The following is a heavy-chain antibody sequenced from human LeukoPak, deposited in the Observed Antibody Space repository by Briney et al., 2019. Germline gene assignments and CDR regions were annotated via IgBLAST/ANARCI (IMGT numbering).Heavy chain of an antibody. CDR3: ARGLRWLPGDY. CDR1: GGSFSGYY. CDR2: INHSGST. Sequence: SETLSLTCAVYGGSFSGYYWSWIRQPPGKGLEWIGEINHSGSTNYNPSLKSRLTISVDTSKNQFSLKLSFVTAADTAVYYCARGLRWLPGDYWGQGTLVTVSS. V-gene: IGHV4-34*01. D-gene: IGHD4-23*01. J-gene: IGHJ4*02.